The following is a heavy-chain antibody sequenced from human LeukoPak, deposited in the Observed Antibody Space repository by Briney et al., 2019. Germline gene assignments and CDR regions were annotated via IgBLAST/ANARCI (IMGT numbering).Heavy chain of an antibody. CDR2: ISSSGSTI. V-gene: IGHV3-48*03. CDR1: GFTFSSYE. J-gene: IGHJ2*01. D-gene: IGHD5-24*01. CDR3: AREERDGYNYYWYFDL. Sequence: GGSLRLSCAASGFTFSSYEMNWVRQAPGKGLEWVSYISSSGSTIYYADSVKGRFTISGDNAKNSLYLQMSSLRAEDTAVYYCAREERDGYNYYWYFDLWGRGTLVTVSS.